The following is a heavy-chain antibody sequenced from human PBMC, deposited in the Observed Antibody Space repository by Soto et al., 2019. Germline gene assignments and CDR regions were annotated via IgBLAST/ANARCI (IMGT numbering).Heavy chain of an antibody. CDR1: GFTVSSYG. CDR2: ISRDGRTT. Sequence: QVQLEESGGGVVQPGRSLRLSCAVSGFTVSSYGMHWVRQAPGKGLEWVAVISRDGRTTFYADSVKGLFTISKDNSRNTLFLEMNSLRDDDMAVYYCTGEVASGYWGQGTLVTVSS. CDR3: TGEVASGY. J-gene: IGHJ4*02. D-gene: IGHD2-8*02. V-gene: IGHV3-30*03.